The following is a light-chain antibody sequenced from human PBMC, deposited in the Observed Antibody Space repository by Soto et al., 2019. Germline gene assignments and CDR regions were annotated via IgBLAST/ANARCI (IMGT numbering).Light chain of an antibody. CDR3: QQYGSPPFT. J-gene: IGKJ4*01. Sequence: IVMPQSPATLSVSPGERATLSCRASQSVSSNLAWYQQKPGQAPRLLIYGASTRATGIPDRFSGSGSGTDFTLTISRLEPEDFAVYFCQQYGSPPFTFGGGTKVDIK. CDR1: QSVSSN. V-gene: IGKV3-20*01. CDR2: GAS.